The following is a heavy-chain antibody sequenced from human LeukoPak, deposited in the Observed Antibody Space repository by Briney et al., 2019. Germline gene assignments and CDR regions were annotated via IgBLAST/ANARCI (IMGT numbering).Heavy chain of an antibody. V-gene: IGHV3-30*01. D-gene: IGHD6-13*01. CDR3: ARAQQYDAFDL. J-gene: IGHJ3*01. CDR1: GFIFRSYS. CDR2: ISFDGSDT. Sequence: AGGSLRLSCSASGFIFRSYSMHWVRQAPGEGLEWVALISFDGSDTYYAASVQGRFTISRDNSNNRLFLEMTSPRVEDTATFYCARAQQYDAFDLWGQGTMVTVSS.